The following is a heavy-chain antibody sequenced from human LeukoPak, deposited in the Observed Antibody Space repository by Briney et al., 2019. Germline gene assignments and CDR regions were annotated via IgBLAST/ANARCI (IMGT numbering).Heavy chain of an antibody. Sequence: GGSLRLSCAASGFTFSRYSMNWVRQAPGKGLEWVSSISSSSRYIYYADSVKGRFTISRDNAKNSLYLKMNSLRAEDTAVYYCAREGQRITMIVVAIGFDYWGQGTLVTVSS. CDR2: ISSSSRYI. J-gene: IGHJ4*02. CDR3: AREGQRITMIVVAIGFDY. V-gene: IGHV3-21*01. CDR1: GFTFSRYS. D-gene: IGHD3-22*01.